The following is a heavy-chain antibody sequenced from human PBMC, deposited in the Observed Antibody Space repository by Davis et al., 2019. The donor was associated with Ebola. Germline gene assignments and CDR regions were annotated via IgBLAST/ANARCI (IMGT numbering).Heavy chain of an antibody. Sequence: GGSLRLSCAASGFIFSDYYMDWVRQPPGKGLEWVGRTRNKANGYTTEYAASVKGRFTISRDDSRNSLYLQMNSLKTEDTAVYYCAKAGHCGNYCSFDSWGQGTLVTVSS. CDR2: TRNKANGYTT. D-gene: IGHD1-26*01. V-gene: IGHV3-72*01. CDR1: GFIFSDYY. CDR3: AKAGHCGNYCSFDS. J-gene: IGHJ4*02.